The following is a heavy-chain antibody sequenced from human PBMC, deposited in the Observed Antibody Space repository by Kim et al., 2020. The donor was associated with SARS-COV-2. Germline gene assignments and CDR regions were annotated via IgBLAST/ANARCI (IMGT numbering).Heavy chain of an antibody. CDR2: INHSGST. D-gene: IGHD6-13*01. J-gene: IGHJ4*02. V-gene: IGHV4-34*01. CDR3: ARGYRGLYSDFDY. Sequence: SETLSLTCAVFGGSFSGYYWSWIRQPPGKGLEWIGEINHSGSTNYNPSLKSRVTISVDTSKNQFSLKLSSVTAADTAVYYCARGYRGLYSDFDYWGQGTLVTVSS. CDR1: GGSFSGYY.